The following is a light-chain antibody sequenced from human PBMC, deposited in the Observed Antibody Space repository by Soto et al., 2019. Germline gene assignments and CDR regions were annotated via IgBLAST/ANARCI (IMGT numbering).Light chain of an antibody. Sequence: DIQVTQSPSSLSASVGDRVTISCRAGQSITTYLNWYQQKPGKAPKLLISAASSLQSGVPSRFSGSGSGTDFTLTISSLQPEDFATYYCQQTYRGVTFGPGTKVDIK. CDR2: AAS. CDR3: QQTYRGVT. V-gene: IGKV1-39*01. J-gene: IGKJ3*01. CDR1: QSITTY.